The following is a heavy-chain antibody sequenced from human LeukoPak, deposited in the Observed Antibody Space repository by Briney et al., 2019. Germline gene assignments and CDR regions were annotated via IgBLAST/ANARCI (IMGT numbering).Heavy chain of an antibody. D-gene: IGHD3-22*01. CDR3: ARGRNYYDSSGYYQFDY. J-gene: IGHJ4*02. CDR2: IGTAGDT. CDR1: GFTFSSYD. V-gene: IGHV3-13*01. Sequence: GGSLRLSCAASGFTFSSYDMHWVRQATGKGLEWVSAIGTAGDTYYPGSVKGRFTISRENAKNSLYLQMNSLRAGDTAVYYCARGRNYYDSSGYYQFDYWGQGTLVTVSS.